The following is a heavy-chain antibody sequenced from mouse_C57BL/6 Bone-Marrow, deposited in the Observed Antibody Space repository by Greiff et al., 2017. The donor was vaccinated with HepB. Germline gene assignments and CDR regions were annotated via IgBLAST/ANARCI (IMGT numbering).Heavy chain of an antibody. D-gene: IGHD2-2*01. V-gene: IGHV5-4*01. J-gene: IGHJ3*01. Sequence: EVQRVESGGGLVKPGGSLKLSCAASGFTFSSYAMSWVRQTPEKRLEWVATISDGGSYTYYPDNVKGRFTISRDNAKNNLYLQMSHLKSEDTAMYYCAIYYGYVWFAYWGQGTLVTVSA. CDR2: ISDGGSYT. CDR3: AIYYGYVWFAY. CDR1: GFTFSSYA.